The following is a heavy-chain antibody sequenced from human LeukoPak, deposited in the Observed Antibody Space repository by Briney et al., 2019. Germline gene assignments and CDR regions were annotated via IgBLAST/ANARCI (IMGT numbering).Heavy chain of an antibody. D-gene: IGHD3-22*01. J-gene: IGHJ6*02. CDR2: ISGSGGST. CDR1: GFTFSSYA. V-gene: IGHV3-23*01. CDR3: AKEADSSGTSYYGMDV. Sequence: GGSLRLSCAASGFTFSSYAMTWARQAPGKGLEWVSTISGSGGSTYYADSVKGRLTISRDNSKNTLYLQMNSLRVEDTAVYYCAKEADSSGTSYYGMDVWGQGTTVTVSS.